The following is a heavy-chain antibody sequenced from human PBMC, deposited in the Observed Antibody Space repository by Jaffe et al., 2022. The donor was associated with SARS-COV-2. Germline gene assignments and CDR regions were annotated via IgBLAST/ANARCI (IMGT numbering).Heavy chain of an antibody. Sequence: QVQLQESGPGLVKPSQTLSLTCTVSGGSISSGSYYWSWIRQPAGKGLEWIGRIYTSGSTNYNPSLKSRVTISVDTSKNQFSLKLSSVTAADTAVYYCARVADSGYYPYYFDYWGQGTLVTVSS. D-gene: IGHD3-22*01. V-gene: IGHV4-61*02. CDR1: GGSISSGSYY. CDR3: ARVADSGYYPYYFDY. J-gene: IGHJ4*02. CDR2: IYTSGST.